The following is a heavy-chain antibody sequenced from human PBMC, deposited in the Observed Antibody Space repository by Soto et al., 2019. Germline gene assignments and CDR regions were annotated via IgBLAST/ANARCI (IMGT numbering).Heavy chain of an antibody. CDR2: IWYDGSEK. V-gene: IGHV3-33*01. J-gene: IGHJ4*02. CDR1: GFTFSSYG. Sequence: QVQLVESGGGVVQPGRSLRLSCAASGFTFSSYGMHWVRQAPGKGLEWVAAIWYDGSEKYYADSVRGRFTISRDNSKNTLYLQMNSLTAEDTAVYYCARDPSTMGYYFDYWGQGILVTVSS. CDR3: ARDPSTMGYYFDY. D-gene: IGHD3-10*01.